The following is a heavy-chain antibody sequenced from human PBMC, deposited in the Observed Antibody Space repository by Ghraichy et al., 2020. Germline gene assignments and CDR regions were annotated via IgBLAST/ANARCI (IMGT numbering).Heavy chain of an antibody. D-gene: IGHD4-17*01. CDR2: IRYDGSNK. Sequence: GGSLRLSCAASGFTFSSYGMHWVRQAPGKGLEWVAFIRYDGSNKYYADSVKGRFTISRDNSKNTLYLQMNSLRAEDTAVYYCAKDIDYGDRLLGMDVWGQGTTVTVSS. V-gene: IGHV3-30*02. J-gene: IGHJ6*02. CDR1: GFTFSSYG. CDR3: AKDIDYGDRLLGMDV.